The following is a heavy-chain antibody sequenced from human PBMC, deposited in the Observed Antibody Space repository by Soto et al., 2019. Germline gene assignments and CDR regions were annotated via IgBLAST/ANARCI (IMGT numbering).Heavy chain of an antibody. V-gene: IGHV3-33*01. Sequence: QLQLVESGGGVVQPGRSLRLSCATQGFTFSNYGMHWVRQAPGKGLEWVAVIWDDGIIQYYADSVKGRFTISRDNSNNAQFLQMSSRRVDDAALYYCARWIERARGYFDHWGHGTLVTVSS. CDR2: IWDDGIIQ. CDR1: GFTFSNYG. D-gene: IGHD2-2*03. CDR3: ARWIERARGYFDH. J-gene: IGHJ4*01.